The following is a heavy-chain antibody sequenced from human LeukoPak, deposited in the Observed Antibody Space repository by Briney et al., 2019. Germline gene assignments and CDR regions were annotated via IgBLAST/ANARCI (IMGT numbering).Heavy chain of an antibody. D-gene: IGHD3-22*01. V-gene: IGHV1-18*01. J-gene: IGHJ4*02. CDR3: ARLVVITTSLDY. CDR2: ISAYNGNT. Sequence: ASVKVSCKASGYTFTSYGISWVRQAPGQGLEWLGWISAYNGNTNYAQKLQGRVTMTTDTSTSTAYMELRSLRSDDTAVYYCARLVVITTSLDYWGQGTLVTVSS. CDR1: GYTFTSYG.